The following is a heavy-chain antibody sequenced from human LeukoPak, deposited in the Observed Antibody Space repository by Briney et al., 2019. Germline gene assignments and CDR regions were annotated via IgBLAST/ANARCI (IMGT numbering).Heavy chain of an antibody. Sequence: GASVKVSCKASGGTFSSYAISWVRQAPGQGLEWMGGIIPIFGTANYAQKFQGRVTITADESTSTAYMELSSLRSEDTAVYYCAREGRNGDAFDIWGQGTMVTVSS. V-gene: IGHV1-69*13. CDR3: AREGRNGDAFDI. CDR1: GGTFSSYA. J-gene: IGHJ3*02. CDR2: IIPIFGTA. D-gene: IGHD1-14*01.